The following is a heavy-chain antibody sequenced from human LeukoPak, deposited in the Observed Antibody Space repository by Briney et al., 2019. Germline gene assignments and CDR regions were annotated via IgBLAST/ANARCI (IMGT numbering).Heavy chain of an antibody. CDR3: ARLDYYDSSGYYQNWFDP. J-gene: IGHJ5*02. V-gene: IGHV1-2*02. Sequence: ASVKVSCKASGYTFTGYYMHWVRQAPGQGPEWMGWINPNSGGANYAQKFQGRVTMTRDTSISTAYMELSRLRSDDTAVYYCARLDYYDSSGYYQNWFDPWGQGTLVTVSS. CDR1: GYTFTGYY. D-gene: IGHD3-22*01. CDR2: INPNSGGA.